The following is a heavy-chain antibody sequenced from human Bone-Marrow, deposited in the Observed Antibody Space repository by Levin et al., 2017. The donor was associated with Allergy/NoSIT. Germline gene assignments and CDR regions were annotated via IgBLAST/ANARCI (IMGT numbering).Heavy chain of an antibody. Sequence: GASVKVSCKASGYTFTGYYMHWVRQAPGQGLEWMGWINPNSGGTNYAQKFQGRVTMTRDTSISTAYMELSRLRSDDTAVYYCASEKVAPYFGVVIRTGPDAGGYYYGMDVWGQGTTVTVSS. D-gene: IGHD3-3*01. CDR1: GYTFTGYY. CDR3: ASEKVAPYFGVVIRTGPDAGGYYYGMDV. J-gene: IGHJ6*02. CDR2: INPNSGGT. V-gene: IGHV1-2*02.